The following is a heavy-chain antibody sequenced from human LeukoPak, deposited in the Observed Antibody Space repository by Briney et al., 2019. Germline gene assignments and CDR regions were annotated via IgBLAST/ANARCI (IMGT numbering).Heavy chain of an antibody. CDR2: ISASGGST. CDR3: AKVIWFGELFFDY. Sequence: PGGSLRLSCAASGFTFSSYAMSWVRQAPGKGLEWVSAISASGGSTYYADSVKGRFTISRDNSKNTLYLQMNSPRAEDTAVYYCAKVIWFGELFFDYWGQGTLVTVSS. D-gene: IGHD3-10*01. CDR1: GFTFSSYA. J-gene: IGHJ4*02. V-gene: IGHV3-23*01.